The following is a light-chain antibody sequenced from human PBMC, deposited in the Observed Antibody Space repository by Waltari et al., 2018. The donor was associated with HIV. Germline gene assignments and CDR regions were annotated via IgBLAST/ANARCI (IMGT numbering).Light chain of an antibody. Sequence: YVLTQPPSVSVVPGQTATVACIGHKIGTKDVHWYRQRPGQAPEVVVHDDNDRPSEIPVRFSGSNSGDMATLRIENVESDDEAVYSCQVWDPNDDWVFGGGTKLTVL. CDR1: KIGTKD. CDR3: QVWDPNDDWV. V-gene: IGLV3-21*02. J-gene: IGLJ3*02. CDR2: DDN.